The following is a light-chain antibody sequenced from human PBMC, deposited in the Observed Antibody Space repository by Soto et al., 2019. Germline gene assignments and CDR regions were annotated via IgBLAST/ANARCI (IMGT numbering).Light chain of an antibody. CDR1: QSVSSG. J-gene: IGKJ1*01. CDR3: QQYNNWPRT. Sequence: EIVMTQSPATLSVSPGERATLSCRASQSVSSGLGCYHQKPGQAPRLLNYGASTRATGIPARFSGRSSGTEFTPTSSSQHAEDFAVYYWQQYNNWPRTFGQGTKVDIK. V-gene: IGKV3-15*01. CDR2: GAS.